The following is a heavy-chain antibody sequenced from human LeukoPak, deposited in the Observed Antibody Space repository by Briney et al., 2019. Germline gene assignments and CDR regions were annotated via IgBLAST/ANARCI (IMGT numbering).Heavy chain of an antibody. V-gene: IGHV1-69*13. CDR1: GGTFSSYT. Sequence: SVKVSCKASGGTFSSYTISWVRQAPGQGLEWMGGIIPIFGTANYAQKFQGRVTITADESTSTAYMELSSLRSEDTAVYYCARLSSSGYYEDAFDYWGQGTLVTVSS. CDR2: IIPIFGTA. CDR3: ARLSSSGYYEDAFDY. D-gene: IGHD3-22*01. J-gene: IGHJ4*02.